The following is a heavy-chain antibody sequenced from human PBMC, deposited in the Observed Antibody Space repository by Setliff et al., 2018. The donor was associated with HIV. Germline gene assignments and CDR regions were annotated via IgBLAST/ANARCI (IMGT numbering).Heavy chain of an antibody. CDR3: ARQAVDCSGGTCYSTSAFDY. Sequence: PGESLKISCRGSGYNFASHWIAWVRQMPGKGLEWVGIVYPDDSDSRYSPSFQGQVTISADKSVSTAYLQWSSLKASDTAMYYCARQAVDCSGGTCYSTSAFDYWGQGTLVTVSS. CDR2: VYPDDSDS. D-gene: IGHD2-15*01. J-gene: IGHJ4*02. CDR1: GYNFASHW. V-gene: IGHV5-51*01.